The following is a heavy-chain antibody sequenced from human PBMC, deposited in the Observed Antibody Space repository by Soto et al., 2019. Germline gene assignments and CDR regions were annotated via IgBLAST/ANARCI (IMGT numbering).Heavy chain of an antibody. D-gene: IGHD3-3*01. V-gene: IGHV1-69*02. J-gene: IGHJ4*02. CDR2: IIPILGIA. CDR1: GGTFSSYT. Sequence: ASVKVSCKASGGTFSSYTISWVRQAPGQGLEWMGRIIPILGIANYAQKFQGRVTITADKSTSTAYMELSSLRSEDTAVYYCARGVSDDFWSGPFDYWGQGTLVTVSS. CDR3: ARGVSDDFWSGPFDY.